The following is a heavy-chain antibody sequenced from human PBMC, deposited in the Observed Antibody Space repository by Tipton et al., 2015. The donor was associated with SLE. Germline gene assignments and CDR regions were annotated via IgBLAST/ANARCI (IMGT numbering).Heavy chain of an antibody. CDR3: ARGGLSFFDY. CDR1: GGSISSGGYY. CDR2: IYHSGST. J-gene: IGHJ4*02. D-gene: IGHD3-16*01. V-gene: IGHV4-61*08. Sequence: TLSLTCTVSGGSISSGGYYWSWIRQPPGKGLEWIGYIYHSGSTNFNPSLKSRVTTSVDTSKNQFSLKLNSVTAADTAVYYCARGGLSFFDYWGQGTLVTVSS.